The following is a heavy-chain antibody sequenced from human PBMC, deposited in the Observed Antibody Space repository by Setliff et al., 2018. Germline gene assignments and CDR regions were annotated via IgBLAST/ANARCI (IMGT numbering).Heavy chain of an antibody. V-gene: IGHV3-23*01. CDR2: MSGSGRYT. Sequence: QTGGSLRLSCAASGFIFSNYAMSWVRQAPGKGLEWVCGMSGSGRYTHHADSVKGRFTISRDNSKNTLFLQMNSLIFDDTAVYYCSKHPTALTTAGGDYWGQGTLGTVSS. CDR3: SKHPTALTTAGGDY. J-gene: IGHJ4*02. CDR1: GFIFSNYA. D-gene: IGHD4-17*01.